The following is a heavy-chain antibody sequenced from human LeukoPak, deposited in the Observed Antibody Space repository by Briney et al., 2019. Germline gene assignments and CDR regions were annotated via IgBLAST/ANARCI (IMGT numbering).Heavy chain of an antibody. CDR3: ASRSSSWYGFDY. CDR1: GFTVSSNH. D-gene: IGHD6-13*01. V-gene: IGHV3-53*01. J-gene: IGHJ4*02. Sequence: GGSLRLSCAASGFTVSSNHMSWVRQAPGKGLEWVSVIYSGGSTYYADSVKGRFTISRDNSKNTLYLQMNSLRAEDTAVYYCASRSSSWYGFDYWGQGTLVTVSS. CDR2: IYSGGST.